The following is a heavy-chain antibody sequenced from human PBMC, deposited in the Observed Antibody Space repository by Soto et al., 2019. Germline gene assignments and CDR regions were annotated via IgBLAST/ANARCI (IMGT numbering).Heavy chain of an antibody. CDR3: AYSSTPFDY. D-gene: IGHD6-13*01. Sequence: PGGSLRLSCAASGVTFSSHAMHGVRQAPGKGLEWVAVISYDGSNKYYADSVKGRFTISRDNSKNTLYLQMNSLRAEDTAVYYCAYSSTPFDYWGQGTLVTVSS. V-gene: IGHV3-30-3*01. CDR2: ISYDGSNK. CDR1: GVTFSSHA. J-gene: IGHJ4*02.